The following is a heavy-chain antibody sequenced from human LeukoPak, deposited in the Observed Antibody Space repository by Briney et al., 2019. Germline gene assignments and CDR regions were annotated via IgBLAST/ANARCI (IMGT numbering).Heavy chain of an antibody. V-gene: IGHV3-21*01. CDR1: GFTFSSYS. J-gene: IGHJ3*02. CDR2: ISSSSSYI. Sequence: GGSLRLSCAASGFTFSSYSMNWVRQAPGKGLEWVSSISSSSSYIYYADSVKGRFTISRNNAKNSLYLQMNSLRAEDTAVYYCARSETDAFDIWGQGTMVTVSS. CDR3: ARSETDAFDI.